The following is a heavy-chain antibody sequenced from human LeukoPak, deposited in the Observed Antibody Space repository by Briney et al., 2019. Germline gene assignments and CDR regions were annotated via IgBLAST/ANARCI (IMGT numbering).Heavy chain of an antibody. J-gene: IGHJ4*02. CDR2: ITGNTGNT. CDR1: GFTFSSYA. CDR3: AKGTLGSCAGARCYPFDH. D-gene: IGHD2-8*02. V-gene: IGHV3-23*01. Sequence: GGSLRLSCGASGFTFSSYAMNWVRQAPGKEMELVSSITGNTGNTYVAEPVKGRFTISRDNSRNTLYLQMNTLRAEDTAIYYCAKGTLGSCAGARCYPFDHWGQGALVTVSS.